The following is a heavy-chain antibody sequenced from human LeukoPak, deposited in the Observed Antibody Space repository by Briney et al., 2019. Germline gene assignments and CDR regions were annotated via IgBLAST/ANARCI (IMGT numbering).Heavy chain of an antibody. CDR1: GISFRSYG. J-gene: IGHJ4*02. D-gene: IGHD3-9*01. CDR2: IWYDASTK. Sequence: GGSLRLSCAASGISFRSYGMHWVRQAPGEGLEWVTFIWYDASTKYYAESVKGRFTISRDNSRNTVFLQMNSPRAEDTAIYYCATDISTHYFGSWGQGTLVTVSS. CDR3: ATDISTHYFGS. V-gene: IGHV3-30*02.